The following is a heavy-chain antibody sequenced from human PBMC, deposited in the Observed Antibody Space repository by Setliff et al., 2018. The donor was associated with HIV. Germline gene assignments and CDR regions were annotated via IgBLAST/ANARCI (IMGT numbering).Heavy chain of an antibody. CDR2: INPKSGAT. CDR1: GYRFTDFY. V-gene: IGHV1-2*02. Sequence: GASVKVSCKTFGYRFTDFYVNWVRQAPGQGLEWMGWINPKSGATKNAQKLQGRVTMTRDTSISTVYMELSSLRSDDTALYYCAILGRRYCNHYTASCYETAGGDSDLKTSDYWGPGTLVTVSS. D-gene: IGHD2-21*02. J-gene: IGHJ4*02. CDR3: AILGRRYCNHYTASCYETAGGDSDLKTSDY.